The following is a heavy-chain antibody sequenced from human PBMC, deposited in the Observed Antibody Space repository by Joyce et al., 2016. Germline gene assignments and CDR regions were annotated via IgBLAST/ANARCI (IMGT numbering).Heavy chain of an antibody. CDR1: GFTFSSYT. CDR3: ARDAIAARSMHWYVDL. Sequence: EVQLVESGGGLVKPGESLRLSCAGSGFTFSSYTMNWVRQAPGKGLEWVSFISTSSSYIYYADSVKGRFTGSRDNARKSLYLQMDSLRPEDSAVYYCARDAIAARSMHWYVDLWGRGTLVTVSS. D-gene: IGHD6-6*01. CDR2: ISTSSSYI. J-gene: IGHJ2*01. V-gene: IGHV3-21*02.